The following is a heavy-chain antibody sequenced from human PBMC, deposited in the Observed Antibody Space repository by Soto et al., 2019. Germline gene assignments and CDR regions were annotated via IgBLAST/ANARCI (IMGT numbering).Heavy chain of an antibody. V-gene: IGHV4-59*08. D-gene: IGHD3-10*01. Sequence: QVQLQESGPGLVKPSETLSLTCSVSGGSITSHYCSWFRQLPGKGLEWIGYIHHSGSTSYNPSLKSRITMSVDTSKTQFYLKVSSVTAADTALYFCARQGFGQLHGLVDVWGPGTTVTVS. J-gene: IGHJ6*02. CDR2: IHHSGST. CDR3: ARQGFGQLHGLVDV. CDR1: GGSITSHY.